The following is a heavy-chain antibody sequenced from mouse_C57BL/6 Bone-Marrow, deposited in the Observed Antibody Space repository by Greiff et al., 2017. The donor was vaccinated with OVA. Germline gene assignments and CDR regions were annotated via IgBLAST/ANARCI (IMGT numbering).Heavy chain of an antibody. CDR2: IRLKSDNYAT. Sequence: EVQLVESGGGLVQPGGSMKLSCVASGFTFSNYWMNWVRQSPEKGLEWVAQIRLKSDNYATHSAESVKGRFTISRDDSKSSVYLQMNNLRAEDTGIYYCTESTGLYYAMDYWGQGTSVTVSS. D-gene: IGHD4-1*01. CDR3: TESTGLYYAMDY. J-gene: IGHJ4*01. CDR1: GFTFSNYW. V-gene: IGHV6-3*01.